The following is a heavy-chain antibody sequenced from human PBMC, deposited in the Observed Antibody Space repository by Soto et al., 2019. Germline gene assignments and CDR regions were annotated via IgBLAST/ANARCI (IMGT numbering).Heavy chain of an antibody. D-gene: IGHD3-22*01. J-gene: IGHJ4*02. CDR3: ARVQGIYGSGYYDYFDY. CDR1: GDSVSSGNYY. Sequence: SETLSLTCTVSGDSVSSGNYYWSWIRQPPGKGLEWIGYIYYSGSTNYNPSLKSRVTISVDTSKNQFSLKLSSVTAADTAVYYGARVQGIYGSGYYDYFDYWGQGTLVT. V-gene: IGHV4-61*01. CDR2: IYYSGST.